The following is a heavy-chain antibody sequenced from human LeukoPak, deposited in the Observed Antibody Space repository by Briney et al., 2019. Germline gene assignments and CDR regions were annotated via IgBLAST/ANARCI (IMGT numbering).Heavy chain of an antibody. D-gene: IGHD6-19*01. Sequence: GGSLRLSCAASGFTFSSYSMNWVRQAPGKGLEWVSYISSSSSTIYYADSVKDRFTISRDNSKNTLYLQMNSLRAEDTAVYYCASPSSGWYPLYYYYGMDVWGQGTTVTVSS. CDR1: GFTFSSYS. V-gene: IGHV3-48*01. CDR3: ASPSSGWYPLYYYYGMDV. J-gene: IGHJ6*02. CDR2: ISSSSSTI.